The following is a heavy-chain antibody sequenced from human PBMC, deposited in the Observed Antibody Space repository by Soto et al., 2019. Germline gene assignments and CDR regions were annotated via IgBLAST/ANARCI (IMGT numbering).Heavy chain of an antibody. Sequence: QVQLVQSGTEVKKPVSSVKVSCKACGGTFRNYPIKWVRQAPGQGLEWMGSIFPLTDIPDYAQNFQARLTISADKSTSTAYMELSSLTSDDTAMYFCARGPLAVLNYFESWGQGTLVTVSS. J-gene: IGHJ4*02. CDR2: IFPLTDIP. D-gene: IGHD2-15*01. CDR1: GGTFRNYP. V-gene: IGHV1-69*02. CDR3: ARGPLAVLNYFES.